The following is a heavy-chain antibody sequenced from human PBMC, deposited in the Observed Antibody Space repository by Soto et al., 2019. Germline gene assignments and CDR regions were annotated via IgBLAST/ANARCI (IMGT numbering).Heavy chain of an antibody. V-gene: IGHV3-73*01. CDR2: IRSKANSSAT. J-gene: IGHJ6*02. CDR1: GFTSSGSA. D-gene: IGHD2-2*01. CDR3: TSLVVPAAMGRSYYGIYV. Sequence: PGGSLRLPCAASGFTSSGSAMHWVSQASGKGMEWVGRIRSKANSSATAYAASVKGRFTISRDDSKNTAYLQMNSLKTEDTAVYYCTSLVVPAAMGRSYYGIYVWGQGTTVTVSS.